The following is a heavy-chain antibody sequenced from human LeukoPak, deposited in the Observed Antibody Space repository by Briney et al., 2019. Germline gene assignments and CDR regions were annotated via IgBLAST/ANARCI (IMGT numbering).Heavy chain of an antibody. CDR2: ISSSSSYI. CDR3: ARSFLSIAAAATDY. J-gene: IGHJ4*02. D-gene: IGHD6-13*01. V-gene: IGHV3-21*01. CDR1: GFTFSSYS. Sequence: GGSPRLSCAASGFTFSSYSMNWVRQAPGKGLEWVSSISSSSSYIYYADSVKGRFTISRDNAKSSLYLQMNSLRAEDTAVYYCARSFLSIAAAATDYWGQGTLVTVSS.